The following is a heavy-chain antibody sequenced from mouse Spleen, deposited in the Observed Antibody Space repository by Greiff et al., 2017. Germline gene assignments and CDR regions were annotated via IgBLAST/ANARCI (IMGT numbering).Heavy chain of an antibody. D-gene: IGHD4-1*02. J-gene: IGHJ2*01. V-gene: IGHV5-17*01. Sequence: EVKLMESGGGLVKPGGSLKLSCAASGFTFSDYGMHWVRQAPEKGLEWVAYISSGSSTIYYADTVKGRFTISRDNAKNTLFLQMTSLRSEDTAMYYCEQLGRGYWGQGTTLTVSS. CDR3: EQLGRGY. CDR1: GFTFSDYG. CDR2: ISSGSSTI.